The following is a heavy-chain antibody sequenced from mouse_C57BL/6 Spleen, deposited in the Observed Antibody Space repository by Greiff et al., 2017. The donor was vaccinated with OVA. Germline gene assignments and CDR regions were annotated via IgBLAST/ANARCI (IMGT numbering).Heavy chain of an antibody. Sequence: QVQLKESGAELVKPGASVKLSCKASGYTFTSYWMQWVKQRPGQGLEWIGEIDPSDSYTNYNQKFKGKATLTVDTSSSTAYMQLSSLTSEDSAVYYCARPTVVEGTWFAYWGQGTLVTVSA. CDR1: GYTFTSYW. CDR2: IDPSDSYT. CDR3: ARPTVVEGTWFAY. V-gene: IGHV1-50*01. D-gene: IGHD1-1*01. J-gene: IGHJ3*01.